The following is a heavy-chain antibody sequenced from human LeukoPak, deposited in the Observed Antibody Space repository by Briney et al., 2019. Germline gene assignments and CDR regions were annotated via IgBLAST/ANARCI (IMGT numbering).Heavy chain of an antibody. CDR2: ISYDGSDK. V-gene: IGHV3-30*18. Sequence: PGRSLRLSCVVSGFTFSTYAMHWVGQAPGKGLEWVAIISYDGSDKYYADSVKGRFTISRDNSKNTLYLQMNSLRAEDTAVYYCAKDIRNDRFGGPGKYWGQGTLVTVSS. CDR3: AKDIRNDRFGGPGKY. D-gene: IGHD3-10*01. J-gene: IGHJ4*02. CDR1: GFTFSTYA.